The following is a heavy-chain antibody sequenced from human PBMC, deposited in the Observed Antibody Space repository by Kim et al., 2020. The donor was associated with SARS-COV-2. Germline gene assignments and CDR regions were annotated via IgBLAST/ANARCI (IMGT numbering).Heavy chain of an antibody. D-gene: IGHD5-18*01. CDR3: ARSRIQLWDYAFDI. J-gene: IGHJ3*02. V-gene: IGHV4-4*02. Sequence: NPSLKSRVTISVDKSKNQFSLKLSSVTAADTAVYYCARSRIQLWDYAFDIWGQGTMVTVSS.